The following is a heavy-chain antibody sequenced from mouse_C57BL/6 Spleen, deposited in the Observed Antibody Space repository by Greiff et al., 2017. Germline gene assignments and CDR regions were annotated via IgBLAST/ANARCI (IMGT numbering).Heavy chain of an antibody. CDR1: GYAFSSYW. CDR2: IYPGDGDT. D-gene: IGHD1-1*01. V-gene: IGHV1-80*01. CDR3: ARRGYYYGGSYWYFDV. Sequence: QVQLQQSGAELVKPAASVTISCKVSGYAFSSYWMNWVKQRPGKGLEWIGQIYPGDGDTNYNAKFKSKATLTADNSSSTAFMQLRCLTSEDSAVYVCARRGYYYGGSYWYFDVWGTGTTVTVSS. J-gene: IGHJ1*03.